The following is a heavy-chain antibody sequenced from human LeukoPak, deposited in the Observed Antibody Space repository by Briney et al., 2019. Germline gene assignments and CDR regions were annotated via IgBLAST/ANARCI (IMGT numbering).Heavy chain of an antibody. D-gene: IGHD6-19*01. J-gene: IGHJ4*02. Sequence: SQTLSLTCVVSGDSVSSKNGAWNWIRQSPSRGLEWLGRTYYRSKRYNDYAESTEGRMTISQDTSKNQYSLHLNSVTPDDTAVYYCARDFGTTGWHTFDYWGQGTLVTVSS. V-gene: IGHV6-1*01. CDR3: ARDFGTTGWHTFDY. CDR1: GDSVSSKNGA. CDR2: TYYRSKRYN.